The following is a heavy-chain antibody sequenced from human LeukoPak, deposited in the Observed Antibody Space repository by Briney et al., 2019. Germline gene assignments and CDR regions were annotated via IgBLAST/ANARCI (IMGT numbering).Heavy chain of an antibody. CDR2: INPKSGGT. V-gene: IGHV1-2*02. D-gene: IGHD2-2*02. CDR3: ARVVPAAILGDYFDY. CDR1: GCTFSAYY. J-gene: IGHJ4*02. Sequence: ASVKVSCKASGCTFSAYYMHWVRQAPGRGLEWMGWINPKSGGTKYAQRFRGRVTMTRDTSTRTVYMDVSRLRSDDTAVYYCARVVPAAILGDYFDYWGQGTLVTVSS.